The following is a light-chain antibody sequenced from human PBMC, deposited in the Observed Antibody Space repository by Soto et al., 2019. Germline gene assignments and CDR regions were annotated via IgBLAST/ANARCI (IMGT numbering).Light chain of an antibody. Sequence: DIQLTQSPSFLSASVGDRVAITCRASQGISSYLAWYQKKPGTAPKLLIHSASTLQSGVPSRFSGSGSGTEFTLTISSLQPEDFAIYYCQQLNSYPLTFGGGPKVEIK. J-gene: IGKJ4*01. CDR3: QQLNSYPLT. CDR2: SAS. V-gene: IGKV1-9*01. CDR1: QGISSY.